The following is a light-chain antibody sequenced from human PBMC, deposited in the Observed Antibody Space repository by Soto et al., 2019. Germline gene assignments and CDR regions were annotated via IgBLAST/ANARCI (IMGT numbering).Light chain of an antibody. CDR1: QSVSSN. CDR2: GAS. J-gene: IGKJ1*01. Sequence: DIVMTQSPATLSVSPGERATISCRASQSVSSNLAWYQQKPGQAPRLLIYGASNRDTGIPARFSGSGSGTEFTLTISSLQSADFAVYYCQQYNSCPWTFGQGTKVEIK. CDR3: QQYNSCPWT. V-gene: IGKV3-15*01.